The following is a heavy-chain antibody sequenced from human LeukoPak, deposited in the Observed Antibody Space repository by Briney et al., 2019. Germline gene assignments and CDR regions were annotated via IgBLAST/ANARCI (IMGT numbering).Heavy chain of an antibody. J-gene: IGHJ4*02. D-gene: IGHD1-26*01. CDR2: IYYSGST. CDR3: ARAAYSGSYHSDY. V-gene: IGHV4-59*01. Sequence: SETLSLTCTVSGGSISSYYWSWIRQPPGKGLEWIGYIYYSGSTNYNPSLKSRVTISVDTSKYQFSLKLSSVTAADTAVYYCARAAYSGSYHSDYWGQGTLVTVSS. CDR1: GGSISSYY.